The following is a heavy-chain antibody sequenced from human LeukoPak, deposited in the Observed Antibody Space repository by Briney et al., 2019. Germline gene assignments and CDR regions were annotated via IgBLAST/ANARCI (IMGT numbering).Heavy chain of an antibody. Sequence: SETLSLTCTVSGGSISSYYWSWSRQPPGKGLEWIGYIYYSGSTNYNPSLKSRVTISVDTSKNQFSLKLSSVTAADTAVYYCARASPRYSSGWYGTHYGMDVWGQGTTVTVSS. V-gene: IGHV4-59*01. CDR1: GGSISSYY. J-gene: IGHJ6*02. CDR3: ARASPRYSSGWYGTHYGMDV. CDR2: IYYSGST. D-gene: IGHD6-19*01.